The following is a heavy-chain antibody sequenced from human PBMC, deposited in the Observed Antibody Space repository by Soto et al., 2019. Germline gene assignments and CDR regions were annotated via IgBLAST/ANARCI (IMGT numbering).Heavy chain of an antibody. Sequence: EVQLVESGGGLVQPGGSLRLSCAASGFTFSSYWMSWVRQAPGKGLEWVSRASPDGTSTSYAGSVKGRFTISRDNAKNTLFMQMNSLRAEDTAVYYCTRHGSGDYFLFDPWGQGTLVTVSS. V-gene: IGHV3-74*02. J-gene: IGHJ5*02. D-gene: IGHD4-17*01. CDR1: GFTFSSYW. CDR3: TRHGSGDYFLFDP. CDR2: ASPDGTST.